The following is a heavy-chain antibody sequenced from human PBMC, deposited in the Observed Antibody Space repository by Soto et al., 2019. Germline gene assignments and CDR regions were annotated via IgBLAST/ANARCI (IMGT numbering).Heavy chain of an antibody. CDR2: INPMFNST. CDR1: GGTFDHAA. Sequence: QVQLVQSGAEVKKPGSSVKVSCEAPGGTFDHAAITWVRQAPGQGLEWVGGINPMFNSTHYAQKAQGRVTITADGVTSTAFMELRGLTSDDTAVYYCARQIFAADYWGQGTLLVVSS. V-gene: IGHV1-69*01. D-gene: IGHD3-9*01. CDR3: ARQIFAADY. J-gene: IGHJ4*02.